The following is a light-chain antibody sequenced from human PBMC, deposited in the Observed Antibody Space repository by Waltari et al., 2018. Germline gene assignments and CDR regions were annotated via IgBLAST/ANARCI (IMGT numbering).Light chain of an antibody. CDR2: GVT. V-gene: IGLV2-11*01. J-gene: IGLJ1*01. CDR3: CSYAGINTFYV. CDR1: SSDIGDYDF. Sequence: QSALTQPRSVSGSPGQSVTISCTGTSSDIGDYDFVSWYQQHPGKAPKVMIYGVTKRPSGIPDRFSGSKSGNTASLTISGRQADDEADYYCCSYAGINTFYVFGTGTKVTVL.